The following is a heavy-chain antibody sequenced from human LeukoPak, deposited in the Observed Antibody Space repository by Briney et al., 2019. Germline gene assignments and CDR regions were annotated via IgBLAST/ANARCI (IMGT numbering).Heavy chain of an antibody. CDR3: ATSSKYSGYGLFDY. D-gene: IGHD5-12*01. CDR1: GFTFSSYW. Sequence: GGSLRLSCAASGFTFSSYWMSWVRQAPGKGLEWVANIKQDGSEKYYVDSVKGRFTISRDNAKNSLYLQMNSLRAEDTAVYYCATSSKYSGYGLFDYWAREPWSPSPQ. V-gene: IGHV3-7*03. CDR2: IKQDGSEK. J-gene: IGHJ4*02.